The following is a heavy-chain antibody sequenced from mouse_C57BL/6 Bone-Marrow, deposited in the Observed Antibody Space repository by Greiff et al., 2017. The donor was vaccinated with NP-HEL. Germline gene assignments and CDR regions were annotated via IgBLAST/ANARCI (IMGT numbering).Heavy chain of an antibody. Sequence: VQLQQPGAELVKPGASVKLSCKASGYTFTSYWMQWVKQRPGQGLEWIGEIDPSASYTNYTQKFKGKATLTVDTSSSTAYMQLSSLTSEDSAVYYCASHYYGSTYWYCDVWGTGTTVTVAS. CDR2: IDPSASYT. V-gene: IGHV1-50*01. J-gene: IGHJ1*03. D-gene: IGHD1-1*01. CDR3: ASHYYGSTYWYCDV. CDR1: GYTFTSYW.